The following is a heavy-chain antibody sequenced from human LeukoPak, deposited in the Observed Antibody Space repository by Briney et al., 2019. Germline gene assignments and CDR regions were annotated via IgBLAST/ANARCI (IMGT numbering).Heavy chain of an antibody. CDR3: AKSGNWDFDY. CDR1: GFTFSNYG. Sequence: PGGSLRLSCAASGFTFSNYGMNWVRQAPGKGLEWVSTTSGSGEIRYYADSVKGRFTISRDNSKNTLYLQMNSLRTEDTAVYYCAKSGNWDFDYWGQGTLVTVSS. CDR2: TSGSGEIR. V-gene: IGHV3-23*01. J-gene: IGHJ4*02. D-gene: IGHD1-26*01.